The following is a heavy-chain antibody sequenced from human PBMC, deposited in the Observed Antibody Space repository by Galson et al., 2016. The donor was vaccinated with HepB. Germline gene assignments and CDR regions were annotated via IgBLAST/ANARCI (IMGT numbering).Heavy chain of an antibody. J-gene: IGHJ3*02. CDR1: GLTFSNYA. V-gene: IGHV3-30-3*01. CDR3: AREWFNAFDI. D-gene: IGHD3-10*01. Sequence: SLRLSCAASGLTFSNYALHWVRQAPGKGLEWVAFLSYDGSHRNYADSVRGRFTISRDNSKNTLYLQMNSLRTDDTAVYYCAREWFNAFDIWGQGTMITVSS. CDR2: LSYDGSHR.